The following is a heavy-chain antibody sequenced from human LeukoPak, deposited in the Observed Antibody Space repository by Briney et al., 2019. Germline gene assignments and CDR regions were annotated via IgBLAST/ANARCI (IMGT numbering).Heavy chain of an antibody. V-gene: IGHV1-2*02. CDR1: GYTFTGYY. CDR3: ARDLAVGWGIAAAGSGKGYYYYHMDV. J-gene: IGHJ6*03. CDR2: INPNSGGT. Sequence: ASVKVSGKASGYTFTGYYMHWVRQAPGQGLEWMGWINPNSGGTNYAQKFQGRVTMTRDTSISTAYMELSRLRSDDTAVYYCARDLAVGWGIAAAGSGKGYYYYHMDVWGKGTTVTVSS. D-gene: IGHD6-13*01.